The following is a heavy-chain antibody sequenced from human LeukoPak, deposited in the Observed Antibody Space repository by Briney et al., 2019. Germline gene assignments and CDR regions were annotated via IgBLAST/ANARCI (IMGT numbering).Heavy chain of an antibody. V-gene: IGHV3-33*08. J-gene: IGHJ3*02. D-gene: IGHD3-10*01. CDR2: IWHGRKKK. CDR3: ARADNGSGSYAFGI. CDR1: GFTFSKYG. Sequence: GTSLRLSCAASGFTFSKYGMHWVRQAPGKGLEWVAFIWHGRKKKYYADSVKGRFTISRDNPKNTLYLQMRSLRAEDTAVYYCARADNGSGSYAFGIWGQGTRVTVSS.